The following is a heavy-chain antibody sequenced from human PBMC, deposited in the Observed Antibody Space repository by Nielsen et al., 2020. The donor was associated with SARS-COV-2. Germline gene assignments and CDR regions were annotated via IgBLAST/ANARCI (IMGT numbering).Heavy chain of an antibody. Sequence: ASVKVSCKASGYTFKNFAMNWVQQAPGQRPEWMGWINTNTGHPTYAQGFTGRFLFSLDTSVSTTYLQISSLKTEDTAVYYCARDDPTYYMDVWGGGTTVTVSS. J-gene: IGHJ6*03. V-gene: IGHV7-4-1*02. CDR1: GYTFKNFA. CDR3: ARDDPTYYMDV. CDR2: INTNTGHP.